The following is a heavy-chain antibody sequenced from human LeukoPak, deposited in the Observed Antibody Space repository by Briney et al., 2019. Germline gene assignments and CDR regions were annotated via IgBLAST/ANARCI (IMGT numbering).Heavy chain of an antibody. V-gene: IGHV3-9*01. CDR2: ISWNSGSI. CDR1: GFTFDDYA. D-gene: IGHD3-10*01. CDR3: AKGVRGVIHYYFDY. J-gene: IGHJ4*02. Sequence: PGGSLRLSCAASGFTFDDYAMHWVRHAPGKGLEWVSGISWNSGSIGYADSVKGRFTISRDNAKNSLYLQMNSLRAEDTALYYCAKGVRGVIHYYFDYWGRGTLVTVSS.